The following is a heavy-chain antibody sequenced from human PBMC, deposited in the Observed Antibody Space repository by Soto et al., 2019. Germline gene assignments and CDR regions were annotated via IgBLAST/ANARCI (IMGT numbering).Heavy chain of an antibody. CDR1: GDSIRSYY. D-gene: IGHD3-9*01. CDR3: ARVSPFYDILTGRYHYYRLDV. J-gene: IGHJ6*02. CDR2: VYYGGST. Sequence: QVQLQESGPGLVKSSETLSLTCTVSGDSIRSYYWTWIRQPPGRGLEWIGHVYYGGSTNYNPSLKSRVTLSVDTSKNHLSLKLTSVTAADTAVYYCARVSPFYDILTGRYHYYRLDVWGQGTTVTVSS. V-gene: IGHV4-59*12.